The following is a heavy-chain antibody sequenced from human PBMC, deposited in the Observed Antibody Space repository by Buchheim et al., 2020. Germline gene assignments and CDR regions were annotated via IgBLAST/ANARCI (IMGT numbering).Heavy chain of an antibody. CDR2: IYYSGST. V-gene: IGHV4-31*03. Sequence: QVQLQESGPRLVKPSQTLSLTCTVSGGSIYNGGYCWSWICQHPGKGLEWIGYIYYSGSTFYNPSLESRVTISLDTSRSQFSLKLTSVPAADTAVYYCAAAVRGYYFDSWGQG. CDR3: AAAVRGYYFDS. CDR1: GGSIYNGGYC. D-gene: IGHD4-17*01. J-gene: IGHJ4*02.